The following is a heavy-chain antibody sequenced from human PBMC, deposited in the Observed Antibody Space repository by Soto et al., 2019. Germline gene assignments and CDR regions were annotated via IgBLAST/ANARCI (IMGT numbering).Heavy chain of an antibody. CDR1: GFIVSTSY. J-gene: IGHJ2*01. CDR2: IYTNGNT. CDR3: ARHVGSYWYFDL. D-gene: IGHD1-26*01. Sequence: EVQLVESGGGLVQPGGSLRLSCAASGFIVSTSYMGWVRQAPGKGLEWVSSIYTNGNTYYADSVTGRFTISTDNSKDTLYLQRNSLRVDDTAMYYCARHVGSYWYFDLWGRGTLVTVSS. V-gene: IGHV3-66*04.